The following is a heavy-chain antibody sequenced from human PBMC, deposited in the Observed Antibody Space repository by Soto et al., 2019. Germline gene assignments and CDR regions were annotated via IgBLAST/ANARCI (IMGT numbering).Heavy chain of an antibody. J-gene: IGHJ6*02. Sequence: QLQLQESGPGLVKPSETLSLTCTVSGGSISSSSYYWGWIRQPPGKGLEWIGSIYYSGSTYYNPSLKSRVNISVVTAKNQFSLKLGSVTAADTAVYYCATPFPYGSGSYYNYYYYGMDVWGQGTTVTVSS. CDR2: IYYSGST. CDR3: ATPFPYGSGSYYNYYYYGMDV. CDR1: GGSISSSSYY. D-gene: IGHD3-10*01. V-gene: IGHV4-39*01.